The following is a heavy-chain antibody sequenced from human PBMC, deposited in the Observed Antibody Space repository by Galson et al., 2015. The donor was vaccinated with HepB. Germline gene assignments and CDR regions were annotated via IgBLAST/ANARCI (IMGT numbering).Heavy chain of an antibody. Sequence: SLRLSCAASGFTFSDYAMSWVRQAPGKGLEWVSAISGGGGNTYYADSVKGRFTISRDNSKNTLFLQINSLRADDTALFYCAKKTPTVAPYGNYLDYWGQGTLVTVSS. CDR3: AKKTPTVAPYGNYLDY. CDR2: ISGGGGNT. V-gene: IGHV3-23*01. J-gene: IGHJ4*02. CDR1: GFTFSDYA. D-gene: IGHD4-23*01.